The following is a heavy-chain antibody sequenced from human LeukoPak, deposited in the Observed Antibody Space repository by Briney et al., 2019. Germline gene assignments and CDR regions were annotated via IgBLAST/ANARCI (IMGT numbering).Heavy chain of an antibody. CDR3: TTDSKSSGSYYVAFDI. CDR1: GYTFSNAW. Sequence: GGSLRLSCAASGYTFSNAWMSWVRQAPGKGLEWVGRIKSKTDGGTTDYAAPVKGRFTISGDDSKNTLYLQMNSLKTEDTAVYYCTTDSKSSGSYYVAFDIWGQGTMVTVSS. D-gene: IGHD3-10*01. J-gene: IGHJ3*02. CDR2: IKSKTDGGTT. V-gene: IGHV3-15*01.